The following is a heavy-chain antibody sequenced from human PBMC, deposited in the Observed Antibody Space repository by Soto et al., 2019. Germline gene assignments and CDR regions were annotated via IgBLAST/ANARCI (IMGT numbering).Heavy chain of an antibody. CDR3: AKDLGFSGYDFDWYFDL. D-gene: IGHD5-12*01. V-gene: IGHV3-23*01. CDR1: GFNFRSYA. CDR2: ISGRGHMT. J-gene: IGHJ2*01. Sequence: AQLLESGGRLVPPGGSLRLSCAASGFNFRSYAMNWVRQAPGKGLDWVSGISGRGHMTFYADSVRGRFTISRDNSKNTVYLQMNSLRPEDTALYYCAKDLGFSGYDFDWYFDLWGRGTLVTVSS.